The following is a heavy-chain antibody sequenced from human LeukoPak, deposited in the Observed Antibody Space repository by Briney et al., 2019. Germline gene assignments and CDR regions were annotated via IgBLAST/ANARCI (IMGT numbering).Heavy chain of an antibody. J-gene: IGHJ4*02. CDR1: GFTFSSYE. CDR2: ISSSGSTI. Sequence: PGGSLRLSCAASGFTFSSYEMNWVRQAPGKGLEWVSYISSSGSTIYYADSVKGRFTISRDNSKNTLYLQMNSLRAEDTAVYYCAPGGPGYYFDYWGQGTLVTVSS. CDR3: APGGPGYYFDY. D-gene: IGHD3-10*01. V-gene: IGHV3-48*03.